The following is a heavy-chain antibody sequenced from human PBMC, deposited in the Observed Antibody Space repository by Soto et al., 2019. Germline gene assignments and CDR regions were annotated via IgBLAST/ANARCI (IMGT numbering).Heavy chain of an antibody. J-gene: IGHJ4*02. Sequence: GGSLRLSCAASGFTFSSYGMHWVRQAPGKGLEWVAVISYDGSNKYYADSVKGRFTISRDNSKNTLYLQMNSLRAEDTAVYYCAKEADSSGYGPFDYWGQGTLVTVS. V-gene: IGHV3-30*18. CDR3: AKEADSSGYGPFDY. CDR1: GFTFSSYG. CDR2: ISYDGSNK. D-gene: IGHD3-22*01.